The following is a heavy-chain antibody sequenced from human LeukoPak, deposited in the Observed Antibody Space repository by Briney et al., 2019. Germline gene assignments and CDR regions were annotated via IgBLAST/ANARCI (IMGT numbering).Heavy chain of an antibody. CDR1: GGTFSSYA. CDR2: IIPIFGTA. D-gene: IGHD2-21*02. J-gene: IGHJ5*02. V-gene: IGHV1-69*13. CDR3: ARAGPYCGGDCYSGP. Sequence: SVKVSCKASGGTFSSYAISWVRQAPGQGLEWMGGIIPIFGTANYAQKFQGRVTITADESTSTAYMELSSLRSEDTAVYYCARAGPYCGGDCYSGPWGQGTLVTVSS.